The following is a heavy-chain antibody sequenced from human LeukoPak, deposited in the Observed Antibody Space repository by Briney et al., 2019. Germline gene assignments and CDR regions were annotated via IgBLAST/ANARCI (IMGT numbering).Heavy chain of an antibody. D-gene: IGHD5-12*01. J-gene: IGHJ4*02. CDR2: ILYDGSNK. CDR1: GFTFSSYG. Sequence: PGGSLRLSCAASGFTFSSYGMHWVRQAPGKGLEWVAVILYDGSNKYYADSVKGRFTISRDNSKNTLYLQMNSLRAEDTAVYYCAKDPGGGYDYYFDYWGQGTLVTVSS. CDR3: AKDPGGGYDYYFDY. V-gene: IGHV3-30*18.